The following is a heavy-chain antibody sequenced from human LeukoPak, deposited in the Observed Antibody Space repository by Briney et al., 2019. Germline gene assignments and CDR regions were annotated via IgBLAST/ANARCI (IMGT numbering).Heavy chain of an antibody. CDR2: INPNSGGT. CDR3: ARTGSITMIVVVTLDY. D-gene: IGHD3-22*01. J-gene: IGHJ4*02. Sequence: ASVKVSCKASGYTFTGYYMHWVRQAPGQGHEWMGWINPNSGGTNYAQKFQGRVTMTRDTSISTAYMELSRLRSDDTAVYYCARTGSITMIVVVTLDYWGQGTLVTVSS. V-gene: IGHV1-2*02. CDR1: GYTFTGYY.